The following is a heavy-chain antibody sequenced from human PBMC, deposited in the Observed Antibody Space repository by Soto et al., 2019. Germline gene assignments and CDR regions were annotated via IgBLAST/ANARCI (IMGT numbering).Heavy chain of an antibody. J-gene: IGHJ4*02. D-gene: IGHD5-12*01. CDR1: GGSISSGDYY. V-gene: IGHV4-30-4*01. Sequence: QVQLQESGPGLVKPSQALSLTCTVSGGSISSGDYYWNWIRQPPGKGLEWIGYIYYSGSTDYNPSLQSRVTISVDTSKNLVSLELSSVTAADTAVYYCARDVVATIRGDHYFDYWGQGALVTVSS. CDR2: IYYSGST. CDR3: ARDVVATIRGDHYFDY.